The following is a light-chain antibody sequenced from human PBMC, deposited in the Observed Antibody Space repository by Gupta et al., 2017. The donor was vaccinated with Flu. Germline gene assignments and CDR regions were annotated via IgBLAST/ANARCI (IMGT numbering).Light chain of an antibody. CDR1: SSDVGGYNY. V-gene: IGLV2-8*01. J-gene: IGLJ3*02. CDR3: SSFAGNNNLV. Sequence: SVTISCTGTSSDVGGYNYVSWYQQYPGKAPELMIYEVSKRPSGVPDRFSGSKSGNTASLTVSGLQPEDEADYRCSSFAGNNNLVFGGGTKLTVL. CDR2: EVS.